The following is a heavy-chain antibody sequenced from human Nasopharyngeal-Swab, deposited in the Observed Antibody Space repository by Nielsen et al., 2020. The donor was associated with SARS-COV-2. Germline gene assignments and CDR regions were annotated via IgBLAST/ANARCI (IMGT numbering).Heavy chain of an antibody. D-gene: IGHD6-13*01. CDR3: ARGIIAAVED. Sequence: GESLKISCAASGFTFTSYDIRWVRQAPGKGLEWVAVISYDGSTKYYADSVKGRFTVSRDNSKNTLYLQMNSLRAEDTAVYYCARGIIAAVEDWGQGTLVTVSS. V-gene: IGHV3-30-3*01. J-gene: IGHJ4*02. CDR2: ISYDGSTK. CDR1: GFTFTSYD.